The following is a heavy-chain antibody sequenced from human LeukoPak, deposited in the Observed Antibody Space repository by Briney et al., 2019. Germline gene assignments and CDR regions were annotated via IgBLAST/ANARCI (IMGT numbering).Heavy chain of an antibody. D-gene: IGHD1-1*01. Sequence: KDGESLQISCQGSGYSFTSYWIGWVRQLPGKGLEGMGIIYPGDSDTRYSPSFQGQVTISADKSISTAYLQWSSLKASDTAMYYCARGSEEYNWKGDYWGQGTLVTVSS. CDR1: GYSFTSYW. CDR3: ARGSEEYNWKGDY. CDR2: IYPGDSDT. J-gene: IGHJ4*02. V-gene: IGHV5-51*01.